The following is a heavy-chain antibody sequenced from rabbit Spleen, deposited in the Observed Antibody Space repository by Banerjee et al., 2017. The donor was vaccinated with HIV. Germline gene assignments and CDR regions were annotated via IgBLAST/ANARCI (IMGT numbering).Heavy chain of an antibody. CDR1: GVSFSFSSY. D-gene: IGHD1-1*01. V-gene: IGHV1S40*01. CDR3: ARDTSSSFSSYGMDL. J-gene: IGHJ6*01. Sequence: EESGGGLVEPGASMTLTCTASGVSFSFSSYLCWVRQAPGKGLEWIACIEVGSSDFTYYASWAKGRFTISKTSSTTVTLQVTRLTAADTATYFCARDTSSSFSSYGMDLWGPGTLVTV. CDR2: IEVGSSDFT.